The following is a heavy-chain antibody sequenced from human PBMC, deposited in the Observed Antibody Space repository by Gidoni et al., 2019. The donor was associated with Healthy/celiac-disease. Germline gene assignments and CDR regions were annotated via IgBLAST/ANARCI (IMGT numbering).Heavy chain of an antibody. J-gene: IGHJ3*02. Sequence: QVQLVESGGGVVQPGGSLRLSCAASGFTFSSYGMHWVRQAPGKGLEWGAFIRYDGSNKYYADSVKGRFTISRDNSKNTLYLQMNSLRAEDTAVYYCAKRTGADAFDIWGQGTMVTVSS. D-gene: IGHD7-27*01. CDR2: IRYDGSNK. CDR1: GFTFSSYG. V-gene: IGHV3-30*02. CDR3: AKRTGADAFDI.